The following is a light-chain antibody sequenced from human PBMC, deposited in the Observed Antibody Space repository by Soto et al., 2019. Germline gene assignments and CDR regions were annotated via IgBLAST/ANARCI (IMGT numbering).Light chain of an antibody. Sequence: EFVLTQYLGTLPLTQEERATLSSRATQSVSGNYLAWHQQKPGQAPWLLIYAVSRRATGIPDRFSGSGSGTDFTLTICRLEPEDFAVYYYQHYGRLPWAFGQGTKVDIK. CDR1: QSVSGNY. CDR2: AVS. V-gene: IGKV3-20*01. J-gene: IGKJ1*01. CDR3: QHYGRLPWA.